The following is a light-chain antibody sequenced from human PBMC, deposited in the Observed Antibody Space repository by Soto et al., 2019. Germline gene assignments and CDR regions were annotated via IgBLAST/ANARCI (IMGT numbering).Light chain of an antibody. CDR3: SSFRTGSVVL. V-gene: IGLV2-14*01. CDR2: GVS. Sequence: QSALTQPASVSGSPGQTITISCTGTSSDVGGYNYVSWYHQHPGKAPTLVIYGVSYRPSGVSARFSGSKFQNTASLTISGLQAEDEADYYCSSFRTGSVVLFGGGTKVTVL. J-gene: IGLJ3*02. CDR1: SSDVGGYNY.